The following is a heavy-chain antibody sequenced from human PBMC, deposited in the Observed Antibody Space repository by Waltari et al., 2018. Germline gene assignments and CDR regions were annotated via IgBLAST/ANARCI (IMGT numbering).Heavy chain of an antibody. Sequence: EVQLVESGGGLVQPGGSLKLSCEASGFNIETSWVHWVRQAPGKGLGGGGGGGGRGGGGGGKTKFAGLWDGPIHTARRKGKETVLLEKKGLGREETAGYYWGRNKGYYDNSGYYFYDFGMDVWGQGTTVTVS. V-gene: IGHV3-74*01. D-gene: IGHD3-22*01. CDR1: GFNIETSW. CDR2: GGGGGGKT. J-gene: IGHJ6*02. CDR3: GRNKGYYDNSGYYFYDFGMDV.